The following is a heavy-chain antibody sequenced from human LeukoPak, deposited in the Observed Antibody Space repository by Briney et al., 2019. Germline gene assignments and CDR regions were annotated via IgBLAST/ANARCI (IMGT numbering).Heavy chain of an antibody. Sequence: GKSLRLSCAASGFTFSGYSMIWVRQAPGKGPEWLSYISGSSTTIYYSKSVKGRFSISRDNAKNSLYLQLNSLRDEDTAVYYCASPINTWIDSWGQGTLVTVSS. V-gene: IGHV3-48*02. CDR3: ASPINTWIDS. CDR1: GFTFSGYS. CDR2: ISGSSTTI. J-gene: IGHJ4*02. D-gene: IGHD2/OR15-2a*01.